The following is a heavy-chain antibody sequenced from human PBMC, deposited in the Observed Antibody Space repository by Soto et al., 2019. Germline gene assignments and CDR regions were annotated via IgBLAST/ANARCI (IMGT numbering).Heavy chain of an antibody. CDR3: AREEVGYGMDV. D-gene: IGHD1-26*01. CDR1: GGSFSGYY. Sequence: QVQLQQWGAGLLKPSETLSLTCAVYGGSFSGYYWSWIRQPPGKGLEWIGEINHSGSTNYNPSLKRRVTISVDTSKNQFSLKLSSVTAADTAVYYCAREEVGYGMDVWGQGTTVTVSS. J-gene: IGHJ6*02. CDR2: INHSGST. V-gene: IGHV4-34*01.